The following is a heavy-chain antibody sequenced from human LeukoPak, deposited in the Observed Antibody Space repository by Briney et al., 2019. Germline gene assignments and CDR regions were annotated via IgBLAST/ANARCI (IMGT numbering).Heavy chain of an antibody. D-gene: IGHD3-22*01. CDR3: AKSIDSSGSAEYFQH. CDR2: ISYDGSNK. CDR1: GFTFSSYG. Sequence: PGGSLRLSCAASGFTFSSYGMHWVRQVPGKGLEWVAVISYDGSNKYYADSVKGRFTISRDNSKNTLYLQMNSLRAEDTAVYYCAKSIDSSGSAEYFQHWGQGTLVTVSS. J-gene: IGHJ1*01. V-gene: IGHV3-30*18.